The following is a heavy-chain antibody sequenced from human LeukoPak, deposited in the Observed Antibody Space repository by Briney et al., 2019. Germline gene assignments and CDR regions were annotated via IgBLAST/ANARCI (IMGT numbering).Heavy chain of an antibody. CDR2: IYSGGST. CDR3: ARDSGERGSGSYLIAY. CDR1: GLTVSSNY. Sequence: PGGSLTLSCAPSGLTVSSNYMSWARHAPGKGLEWVSVIYSGGSTYYADSVKGRFTIYRDNSKNTLYLQMNSRRAEDTAVYYCARDSGERGSGSYLIAYGGQGTLVTVSS. V-gene: IGHV3-53*01. J-gene: IGHJ4*02. D-gene: IGHD3-10*01.